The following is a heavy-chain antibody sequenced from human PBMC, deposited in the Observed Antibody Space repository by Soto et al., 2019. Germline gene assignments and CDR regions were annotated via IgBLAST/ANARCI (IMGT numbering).Heavy chain of an antibody. CDR2: INHSGST. CDR3: ARGRDTAMARPRSEPETHYLDY. D-gene: IGHD5-18*01. V-gene: IGHV4-34*01. J-gene: IGHJ4*02. CDR1: GGSFSGYY. Sequence: LSETLSLTCAVYGGSFSGYYWSWIRQPPGKGLEWIGEINHSGSTNYNPSLKSRVTISVDTSKNQFSLKLSSVTAADTAVYYCARGRDTAMARPRSEPETHYLDYWGQGTLVTVSS.